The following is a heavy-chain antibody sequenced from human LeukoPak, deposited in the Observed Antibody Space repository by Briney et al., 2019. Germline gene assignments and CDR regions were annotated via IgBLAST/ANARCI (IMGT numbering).Heavy chain of an antibody. V-gene: IGHV3-66*02. J-gene: IGHJ6*02. CDR1: GFTVSSNY. Sequence: GGSLRLSCAASGFTVSSNYMSWVRQAPGKGLEWVSVIYSGGSTYYADSVKGRFTICRDNSKNTLYLQMNSLRAEDTAVYYCVRVGDFWSGYPNYYYGMDVWGQGTTVTVSS. D-gene: IGHD3-3*01. CDR3: VRVGDFWSGYPNYYYGMDV. CDR2: IYSGGST.